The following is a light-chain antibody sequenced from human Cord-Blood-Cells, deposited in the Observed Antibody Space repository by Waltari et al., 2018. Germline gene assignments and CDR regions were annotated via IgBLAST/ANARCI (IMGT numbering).Light chain of an antibody. Sequence: EIVLTQSPVTLSLPPGERATLSCRASQSVSSSYLAWYQQKPGQAPRLLIYGASSRATGIPDRFSGSGSGTDFTLTISRLEPEDFAGYYCQQYGSSPTFGQGTKVEIK. J-gene: IGKJ1*01. CDR3: QQYGSSPT. CDR2: GAS. V-gene: IGKV3-20*01. CDR1: QSVSSSY.